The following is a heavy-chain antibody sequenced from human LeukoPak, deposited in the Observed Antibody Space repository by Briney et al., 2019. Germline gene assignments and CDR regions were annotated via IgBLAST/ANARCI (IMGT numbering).Heavy chain of an antibody. CDR2: IIPIFGTA. J-gene: IGHJ5*02. D-gene: IGHD6-6*01. CDR1: GGSFSSYA. Sequence: SVKVSCKASGGSFSSYAISWVRQAPGQGLEWMGGIIPIFGTANYAQKFQGRVTITTDESTSTAYMELSSLRSEDTAVYYCARLQEYSSHNWFDPWGQGTLVTVSS. CDR3: ARLQEYSSHNWFDP. V-gene: IGHV1-69*05.